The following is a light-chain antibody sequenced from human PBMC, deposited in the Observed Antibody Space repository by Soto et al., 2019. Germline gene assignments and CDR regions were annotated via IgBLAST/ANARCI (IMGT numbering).Light chain of an antibody. CDR3: CSYAGSYRYV. V-gene: IGLV2-11*01. J-gene: IGLJ1*01. Sequence: QSALTQPRSVSGSPGQSVTISCTGTSSDVGGYYYVSWYQQHPGKAPKLMIYDVTKRPSGVPDRFSGSKSGNTASLTISGLQAEDEADYYCCSYAGSYRYVFGAGTQLTVL. CDR2: DVT. CDR1: SSDVGGYYY.